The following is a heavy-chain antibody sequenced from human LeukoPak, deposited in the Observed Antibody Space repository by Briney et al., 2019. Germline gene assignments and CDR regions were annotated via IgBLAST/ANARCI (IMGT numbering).Heavy chain of an antibody. CDR2: IKQDGSGK. D-gene: IGHD1-26*01. CDR3: ARDHSGGSYAFDI. V-gene: IGHV3-7*01. CDR1: GFTFSSYW. Sequence: GGSLRLSCAASGFTFSSYWMSWVRQAPGKGLEWVANIKQDGSGKSFVDSVKGRFTISRDNAKNSLYPQMNSLRAEDTAVYYCARDHSGGSYAFDIWGQGTMVTVSS. J-gene: IGHJ3*02.